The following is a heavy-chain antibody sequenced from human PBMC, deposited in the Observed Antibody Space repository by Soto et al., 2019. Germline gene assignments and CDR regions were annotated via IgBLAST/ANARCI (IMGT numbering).Heavy chain of an antibody. D-gene: IGHD1-26*01. Sequence: QMQLVQSGPEVKKPGTSVKVSCKASGFTFISSAVQWVRQARGQRLEWIGWIVVGSGNTLYAQKFRERVTISRDMSTKTAYLELSSLTSDDTAVYYCVGHSGTFPGRGYYHGLDVWGQGTTVTVSS. CDR3: VGHSGTFPGRGYYHGLDV. CDR2: IVVGSGNT. J-gene: IGHJ6*02. V-gene: IGHV1-58*01. CDR1: GFTFISSA.